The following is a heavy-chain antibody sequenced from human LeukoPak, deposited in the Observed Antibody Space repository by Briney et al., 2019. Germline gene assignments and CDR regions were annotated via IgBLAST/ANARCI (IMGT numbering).Heavy chain of an antibody. CDR3: TRDPRVLDY. CDR2: ISSSGSTI. V-gene: IGHV3-11*04. J-gene: IGHJ4*02. Sequence: GGSLRLSCAASGFTFSDYYMNWIRQAPGKGLEWVSYISSSGSTIYYADSVKGRFTMSRDNAKNSLYLQMNSLRTEDTAVYYCTRDPRVLDYWGQGTLVTVSS. D-gene: IGHD3-10*01. CDR1: GFTFSDYY.